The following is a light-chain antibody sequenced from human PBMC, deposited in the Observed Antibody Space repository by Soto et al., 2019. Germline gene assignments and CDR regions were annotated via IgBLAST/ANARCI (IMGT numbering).Light chain of an antibody. Sequence: DIVMTQSPLSLPVTPGEPASISCRSSQSLLHSNGYNYLDWYLQKPGQSPQLLIYLGSNRASGVPDRFSGSGSGTDFTLKISRVEAEDVGVFYCVQPLQTPYTFSHGTKLEIK. CDR1: QSLLHSNGYNY. CDR2: LGS. V-gene: IGKV2-28*01. CDR3: VQPLQTPYT. J-gene: IGKJ2*01.